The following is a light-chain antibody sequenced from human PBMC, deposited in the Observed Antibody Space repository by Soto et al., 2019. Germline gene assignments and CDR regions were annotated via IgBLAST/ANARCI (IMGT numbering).Light chain of an antibody. CDR2: DVS. CDR1: SSVVGGYNS. V-gene: IGLV2-14*01. J-gene: IGLJ1*01. Sequence: SVVTQLAPLSGAPGQSIPISFTGNSSVVGGYNSVSWYQLHPGKAPKLLIYDVSNRPSGVSNRFSGSKSGNTASLTISGLQAEDEADYYCSSYATGGSYVFGTGTKVTVL. CDR3: SSYATGGSYV.